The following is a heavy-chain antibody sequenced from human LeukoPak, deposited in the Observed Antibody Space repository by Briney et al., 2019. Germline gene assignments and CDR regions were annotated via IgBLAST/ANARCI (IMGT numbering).Heavy chain of an antibody. CDR3: ARSRDCYYDSSGYPTDY. CDR1: GYTFTGYY. Sequence: ASVTVSFKASGYTFTGYYMHWVRQAPGQGLEWMGWINPNSGGTNYAQKFQGRVTMTRDTSISTAYMELSRLRSDDTAVYYCARSRDCYYDSSGYPTDYWGQGTLVTVSS. CDR2: INPNSGGT. V-gene: IGHV1-2*02. J-gene: IGHJ4*02. D-gene: IGHD3-22*01.